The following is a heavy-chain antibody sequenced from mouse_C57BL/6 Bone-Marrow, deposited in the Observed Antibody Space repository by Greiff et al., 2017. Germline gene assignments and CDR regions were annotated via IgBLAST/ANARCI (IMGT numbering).Heavy chain of an antibody. D-gene: IGHD4-1*01. CDR2: ISDGGSYT. CDR3: ARWVLGAMDY. CDR1: GFTFSSYA. J-gene: IGHJ4*01. V-gene: IGHV5-4*01. Sequence: EVQLVESGGGLVKPGGSLKLSCAASGFTFSSYAMSWVRQTPEKRLEWVATISDGGSYTYYPDNVKGRFTISRDNAKNNLYLQMSHLKSEDTAMYYCARWVLGAMDYWGQGTSVTVSS.